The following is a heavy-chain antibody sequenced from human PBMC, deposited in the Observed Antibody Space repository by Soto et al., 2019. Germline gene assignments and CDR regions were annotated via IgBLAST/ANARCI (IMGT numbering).Heavy chain of an antibody. J-gene: IGHJ3*02. CDR3: AKGGLLLHDAFDI. D-gene: IGHD2-15*01. Sequence: LRLSCAASGFTFDDYAMHWVRQAPGKGLEWVSGISWNSGSIGYADSVKGRFTISRDNAKNSLYLQMNSLRAEDTALYYCAKGGLLLHDAFDIWGQGTMVTVSS. CDR2: ISWNSGSI. CDR1: GFTFDDYA. V-gene: IGHV3-9*01.